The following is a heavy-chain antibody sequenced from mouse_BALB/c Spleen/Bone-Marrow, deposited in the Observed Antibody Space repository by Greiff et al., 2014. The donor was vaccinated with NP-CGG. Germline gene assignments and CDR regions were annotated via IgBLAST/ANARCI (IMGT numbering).Heavy chain of an antibody. CDR3: ARGGYDRRFDGMDY. CDR1: GYSITSGFY. V-gene: IGHV3-6*02. Sequence: ESGPGLVKPSQSLSLTCSVTGYSITSGFYWNWIRQFPGNKLEWTGYISYDGSNAYNPSLKNRISITRDTSKNQFFLKENSGTTEDAATYYCARGGYDRRFDGMDYWGQRTSVTGTS. D-gene: IGHD2-14*01. CDR2: ISYDGSN. J-gene: IGHJ4*01.